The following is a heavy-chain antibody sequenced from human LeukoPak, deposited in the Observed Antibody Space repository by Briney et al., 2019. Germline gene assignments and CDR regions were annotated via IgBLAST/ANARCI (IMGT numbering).Heavy chain of an antibody. D-gene: IGHD1-1*01. J-gene: IGHJ6*02. CDR3: ATYTNWVAGDV. V-gene: IGHV3-7*01. Sequence: GGSLRLSCAASGFDFSKSWMTWVRQAPGQGPECVAAIKEDGSEDDYLDSVKGRFTISRDNAKNSLYLQMNSLRVEDTAVYYCATYTNWVAGDVWGQGTTVSVSS. CDR2: IKEDGSED. CDR1: GFDFSKSW.